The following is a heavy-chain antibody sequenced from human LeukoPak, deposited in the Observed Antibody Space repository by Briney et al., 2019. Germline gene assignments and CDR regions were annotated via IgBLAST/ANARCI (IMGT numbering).Heavy chain of an antibody. Sequence: GGSLRLSCAASGFTFSSYGMHWVRQAPGKGLEWVAVISYDGSNKYYADSVKGRFTISRDNSKNTLYLQMNSLRAEDTAVYYCAITPCHIIEGGDCSSLDYWGQGTLVTVSS. CDR1: GFTFSSYG. J-gene: IGHJ4*02. CDR3: AITPCHIIEGGDCSSLDY. D-gene: IGHD2-21*02. V-gene: IGHV3-30*03. CDR2: ISYDGSNK.